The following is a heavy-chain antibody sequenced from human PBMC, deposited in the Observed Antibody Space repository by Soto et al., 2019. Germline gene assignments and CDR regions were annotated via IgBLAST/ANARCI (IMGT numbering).Heavy chain of an antibody. D-gene: IGHD6-19*01. J-gene: IGHJ3*01. CDR2: ISETSIST. V-gene: IGHV3-23*01. Sequence: EVQLLESGGGLVQPGGSLRLSCAASGFNFNKFAMNWVRQAPGRGLEWVAFISETSISTYFADSVKGRFSISRDNSNNTVFLQMNSLKVDDTALYFCAKERAGGFDSFDVWGQGTMVTVSS. CDR3: AKERAGGFDSFDV. CDR1: GFNFNKFA.